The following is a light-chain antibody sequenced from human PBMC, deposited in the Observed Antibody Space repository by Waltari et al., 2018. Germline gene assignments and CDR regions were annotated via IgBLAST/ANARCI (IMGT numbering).Light chain of an antibody. J-gene: IGLJ2*01. CDR3: QVWDTSNDHVV. CDR1: NIGSKA. Sequence: SYVLTQSPSVSVAPGQTTRRICGGNNIGSKAVHWYQQKPGQAPVLVVYDDRDRPSGIPERFSGSNSGNAATLTISGVAAGDEADYYCQVWDTSNDHVVFGGGTKLTVL. CDR2: DDR. V-gene: IGLV3-21*02.